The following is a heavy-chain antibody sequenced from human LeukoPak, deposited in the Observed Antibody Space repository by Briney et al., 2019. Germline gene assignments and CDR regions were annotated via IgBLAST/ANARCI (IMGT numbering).Heavy chain of an antibody. V-gene: IGHV3-23*01. CDR3: ARTSGTTGTYWYSDL. D-gene: IGHD1-1*01. J-gene: IGHJ2*01. Sequence: KPGGSLRLSCAASGFTFSSYAMSWVRQAPGKGLEWVSAISGSGGSTYYADSVKGRFTISRDNSGDTLYLQMNSLRAEDTAMYYCARTSGTTGTYWYSDLWGRGTLVTVSS. CDR2: ISGSGGST. CDR1: GFTFSSYA.